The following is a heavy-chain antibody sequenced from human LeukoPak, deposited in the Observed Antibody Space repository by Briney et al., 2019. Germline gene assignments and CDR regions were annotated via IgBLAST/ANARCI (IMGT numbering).Heavy chain of an antibody. CDR2: IIPIFGTA. CDR1: GGTFSSYA. CDR3: ARDLYSSSCYSYYYYYMDV. J-gene: IGHJ6*03. Sequence: ASVKVSCKASGGTFSSYAISWVRQAPGQGLEWMGGIIPIFGTANYAQKFQGRVTITADESTSTAYMELSSLRSEDTAVYYCARDLYSSSCYSYYYYYMDVWGKGTTVTVSS. V-gene: IGHV1-69*13. D-gene: IGHD6-13*01.